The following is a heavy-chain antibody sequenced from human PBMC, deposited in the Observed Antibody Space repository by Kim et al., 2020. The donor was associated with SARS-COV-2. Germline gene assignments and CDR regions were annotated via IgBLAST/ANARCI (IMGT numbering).Heavy chain of an antibody. CDR3: ARGRHYDYVWGSYRSSLPSDFDY. CDR1: GGSVSSGSYY. V-gene: IGHV4-61*01. CDR2: IYYSGST. D-gene: IGHD3-16*02. Sequence: SETLSLTCTVSGGSVSSGSYYWSWIRQPPGKGLEWIGYIYYSGSTNYNPSLKSRVTISVDTSKNQFSLKLSSVTAADTAVYYCARGRHYDYVWGSYRSSLPSDFDYWGQGTLVTVSS. J-gene: IGHJ4*02.